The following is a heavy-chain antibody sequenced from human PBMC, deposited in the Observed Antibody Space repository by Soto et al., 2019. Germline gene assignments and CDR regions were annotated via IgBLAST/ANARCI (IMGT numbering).Heavy chain of an antibody. CDR3: ARQPTTGDTDLWFDP. D-gene: IGHD2-21*01. J-gene: IGHJ5*02. CDR1: GGSISTSRSY. Sequence: SETLSLTCNVSGGSISTSRSYWAWIRQPPGKGLEWLANIFYSGSTYYNPSLASRVTVSVDTSKNEFSLKLRSVAAADTAVYYCARQPTTGDTDLWFDPWGQGTLVTAPQ. V-gene: IGHV4-39*01. CDR2: IFYSGST.